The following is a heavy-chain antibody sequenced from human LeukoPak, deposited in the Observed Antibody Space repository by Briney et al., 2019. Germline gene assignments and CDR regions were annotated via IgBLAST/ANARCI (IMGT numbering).Heavy chain of an antibody. CDR3: ASRDPVGSYGNFDY. CDR1: GATFSSYA. J-gene: IGHJ4*02. CDR2: INTNFGIA. D-gene: IGHD3-16*01. V-gene: IGHV1-69*04. Sequence: GSSVKLSCKAAGATFSSYAISWVRQAPGQGLEWMGRINTNFGIANYAQMFQGRVTITADKSTSTAYMELSSLRSEDTAVYYCASRDPVGSYGNFDYWGEGTLVTVSS.